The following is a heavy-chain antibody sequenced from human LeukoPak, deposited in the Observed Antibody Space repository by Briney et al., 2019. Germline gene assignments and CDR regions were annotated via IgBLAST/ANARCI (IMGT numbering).Heavy chain of an antibody. CDR1: GFMFGEYS. J-gene: IGHJ6*03. D-gene: IGHD6-13*01. CDR3: ARLVAAAGLSFYYYYYMDV. V-gene: IGHV3-66*04. Sequence: GGSLRLSCAASGFMFGEYSMHWVRQAPGKGLEWVSVIYSGGSTYYADSVKGRFTISRDNSKNTLYLQMNSLRAEDTAVYYCARLVAAAGLSFYYYYYMDVWGKGTTVTISS. CDR2: IYSGGST.